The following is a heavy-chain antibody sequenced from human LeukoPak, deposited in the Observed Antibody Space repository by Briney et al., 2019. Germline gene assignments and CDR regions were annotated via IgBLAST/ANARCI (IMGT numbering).Heavy chain of an antibody. CDR2: INHSGST. Sequence: PSETLSLTCAVYGGSFSGYYWSWIRQPPGKGLEWIGEINHSGSTNYNPSLKSRVTISVDTSKNQFSLKLSSVTAAETAVYYCARGDSSGYYYADWGQGTLVTVSS. CDR1: GGSFSGYY. V-gene: IGHV4-34*01. D-gene: IGHD3-22*01. J-gene: IGHJ4*02. CDR3: ARGDSSGYYYAD.